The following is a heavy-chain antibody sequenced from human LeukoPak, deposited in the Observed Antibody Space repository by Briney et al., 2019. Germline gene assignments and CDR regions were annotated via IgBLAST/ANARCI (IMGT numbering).Heavy chain of an antibody. D-gene: IGHD4-23*01. V-gene: IGHV3-21*01. J-gene: IGHJ1*01. CDR1: GFTFSSYS. CDR2: ISSSSNNI. Sequence: GGSLRLSCAASGFTFSSYSMDWVRQAPGKGLEWVSSISSSSNNIYYADPVKGRFTISRDNGKNSLYLLMNSLRAEDTAVYYCVYGGGYFQHWGQGTLVTVSS. CDR3: VYGGGYFQH.